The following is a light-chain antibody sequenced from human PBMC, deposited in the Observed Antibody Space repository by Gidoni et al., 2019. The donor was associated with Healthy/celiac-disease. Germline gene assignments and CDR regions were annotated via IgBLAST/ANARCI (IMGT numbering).Light chain of an antibody. CDR1: QSISSY. Sequence: DIQRTQSPSSLSASVGDRVTITCRASQSISSYLNWYQQKPGKAPKLLIYAASSLQSGVPSRFSGIGSGTDFTLTISSLQPEDFATYYCQQSYSTPLTFGGGTKVEIK. CDR2: AAS. V-gene: IGKV1-39*01. J-gene: IGKJ4*01. CDR3: QQSYSTPLT.